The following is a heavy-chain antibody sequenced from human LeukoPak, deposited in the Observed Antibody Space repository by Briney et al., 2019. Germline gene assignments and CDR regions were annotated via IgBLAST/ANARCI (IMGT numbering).Heavy chain of an antibody. CDR3: AQTHGGSPPRWFLH. CDR1: NYSITSGY. Sequence: PSETLFLTCAVSNYSITSGYFWGWIRQPPGKGLEWVSSMSGPGDSTFYADSVKGRFTISRDNSKNMLFLQMSSLRAEDTAVYYCAQTHGGSPPRWFLHWGQGALVTVSS. V-gene: IGHV3-23*01. CDR2: MSGPGDST. J-gene: IGHJ4*02. D-gene: IGHD4-23*01.